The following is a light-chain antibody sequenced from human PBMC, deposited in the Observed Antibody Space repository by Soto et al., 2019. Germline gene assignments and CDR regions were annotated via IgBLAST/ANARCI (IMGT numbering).Light chain of an antibody. CDR2: GAS. Sequence: EIVMTQSPATLSVSPGERANLSCRATQSVDSNLAWYQQKPGQAPSLLIFGASTRATGIPARFSGSGSGTYFTLTISSLQSEEVGGYFCQQYDNWPLTFGGGTKVEIK. CDR1: QSVDSN. V-gene: IGKV3D-15*01. J-gene: IGKJ4*01. CDR3: QQYDNWPLT.